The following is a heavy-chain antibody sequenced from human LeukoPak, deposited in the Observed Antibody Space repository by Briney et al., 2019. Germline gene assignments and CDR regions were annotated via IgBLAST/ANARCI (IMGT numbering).Heavy chain of an antibody. CDR2: IDWDDDK. CDR1: GFSLSTSGMC. Sequence: PSQTLTLTCTFSGFSLSTSGMCVSWIRQPPGKALEWLARIDWDDDKYYSTSLKTRLTISKDTSKNQVVLTMTNMDPVDTATYYCARMWIYGSGSPNYFDYWGQGTLVTVSS. J-gene: IGHJ4*02. CDR3: ARMWIYGSGSPNYFDY. D-gene: IGHD3-10*01. V-gene: IGHV2-70*11.